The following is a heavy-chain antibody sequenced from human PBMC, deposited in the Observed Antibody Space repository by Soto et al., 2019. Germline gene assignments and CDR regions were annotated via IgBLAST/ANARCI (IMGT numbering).Heavy chain of an antibody. CDR2: IFYSGDT. V-gene: IGHV4-59*11. J-gene: IGHJ4*02. CDR3: AAGGGLPRYY. Sequence: PSETLSLTCSVSGDSLRNHYWSWIRQPPGSRLEWLGHIFYSGDTSSYNPSLKSRVSMSVDTSKNQFSLKLRSVTAADTAVYYCAAGGGLPRYYWGQGTLVTVSS. D-gene: IGHD5-12*01. CDR1: GDSLRNHY.